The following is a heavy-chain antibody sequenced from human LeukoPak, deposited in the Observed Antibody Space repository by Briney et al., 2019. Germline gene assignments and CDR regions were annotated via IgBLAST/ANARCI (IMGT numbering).Heavy chain of an antibody. D-gene: IGHD1-14*01. V-gene: IGHV3-53*01. CDR1: GFMFQFYF. J-gene: IGHJ4*02. Sequence: GGSLRLSCAASGFMFQFYFMNWVRQAPGKGLEWVSVIYSGGSTYYADSVKGRFTISRDNSKNTLYLQMNSLRAEDTAVYYCARVSPTGYWGQGTLVTVSS. CDR3: ARVSPTGY. CDR2: IYSGGST.